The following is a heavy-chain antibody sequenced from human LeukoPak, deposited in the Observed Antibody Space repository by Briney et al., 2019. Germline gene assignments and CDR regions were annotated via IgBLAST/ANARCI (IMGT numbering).Heavy chain of an antibody. CDR2: IYSGGAT. V-gene: IGHV3-53*04. D-gene: IGHD1-1*01. J-gene: IGHJ6*02. Sequence: GGSLRLSCAASGFTVSSNYMSWVRQAPGKGLEWVSVIYSGGATYYADSVKGRFTISRHNSKNTLYLQMNSLRPEDTAVYYCASMGTTGYFYGLDVWGQGTTVTVSS. CDR1: GFTVSSNY. CDR3: ASMGTTGYFYGLDV.